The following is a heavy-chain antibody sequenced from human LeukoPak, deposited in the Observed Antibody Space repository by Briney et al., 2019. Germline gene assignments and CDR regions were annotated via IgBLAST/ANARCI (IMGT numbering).Heavy chain of an antibody. CDR2: IIPIFGTA. Sequence: SVKVSCKASGGTFSSYAISWVRQAPGQGLEWMGGIIPIFGTANYAQKFQGRVTITTDESTSTAYMELSSLRSEDTAVYYCARDLCSSTSCSNWFDPWGQGTLVTVSS. CDR1: GGTFSSYA. D-gene: IGHD2-2*01. J-gene: IGHJ5*02. V-gene: IGHV1-69*05. CDR3: ARDLCSSTSCSNWFDP.